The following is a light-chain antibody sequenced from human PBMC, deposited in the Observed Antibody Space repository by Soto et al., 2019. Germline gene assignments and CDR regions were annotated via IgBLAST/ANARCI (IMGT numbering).Light chain of an antibody. J-gene: IGKJ1*01. V-gene: IGKV3-20*01. Sequence: EIVLTQSPGTLSLSPGERATLSCRASQSVSNYLAWYQQRPGQPPNLLIFGASHRAPDIPDRFSGSGSGTDFTLTISRLEPEDFAVYYCQQYGGSVQTFGQGTKVDIK. CDR3: QQYGGSVQT. CDR2: GAS. CDR1: QSVSNY.